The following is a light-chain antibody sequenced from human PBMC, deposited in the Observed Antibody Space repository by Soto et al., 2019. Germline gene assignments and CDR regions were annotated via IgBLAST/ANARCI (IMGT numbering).Light chain of an antibody. Sequence: EIAFTQSPCTLSLSTCDRATLSCRASESVGSTYVAWYQQKPGQAPRLLIYAASTTGTGISDRFSGSGSGTDFTLVISRLDPDDFAVYYCQHNGRSFGQGTRVEIK. CDR1: ESVGSTY. V-gene: IGKV3-20*01. CDR3: QHNGRS. CDR2: AAS. J-gene: IGKJ5*01.